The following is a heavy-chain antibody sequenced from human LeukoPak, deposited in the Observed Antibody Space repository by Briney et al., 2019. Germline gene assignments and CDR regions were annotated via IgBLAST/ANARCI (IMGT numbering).Heavy chain of an antibody. CDR2: IKQDGSEK. J-gene: IGHJ4*02. CDR3: ARTFQKYYYGSGSYPNDY. V-gene: IGHV3-7*01. CDR1: GFTFNSYW. D-gene: IGHD3-10*01. Sequence: GGSLRLSCAASGFTFNSYWMSWVRQAPGKGLEWVANIKQDGSEKYYVDSVKGRFTISRDNAKNSLYLQMNSLRAEDTAVYYCARTFQKYYYGSGSYPNDYWGQGTLVTVSS.